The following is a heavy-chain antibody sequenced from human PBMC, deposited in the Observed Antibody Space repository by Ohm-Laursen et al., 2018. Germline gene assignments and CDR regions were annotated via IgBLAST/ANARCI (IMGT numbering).Heavy chain of an antibody. Sequence: SLRLSCAASGFTFSSYWMHWVRQAPGKGLMWVSRIDNDGTNTKYADSVEGRFTVSRDNARNTVFLQMNSLRVEDTALYYCVKGHGSGSFSDFDYWGQGTLVTVSS. D-gene: IGHD3-10*01. J-gene: IGHJ4*02. V-gene: IGHV3-74*03. CDR3: VKGHGSGSFSDFDY. CDR1: GFTFSSYW. CDR2: IDNDGTNT.